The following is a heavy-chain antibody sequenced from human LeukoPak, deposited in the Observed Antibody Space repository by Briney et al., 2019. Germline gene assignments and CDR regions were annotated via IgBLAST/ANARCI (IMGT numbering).Heavy chain of an antibody. CDR2: INPSGGST. Sequence: GASVKVSCKASGYIFTSYFMHWVRQAPGQGLEWMGLINPSGGSTRYAQKFQGRVTMTRDMSTSTVYMELSSLRSEDTAVYYCARALPHRRLMDTTMEQHWFDPWGQGTLVTVS. V-gene: IGHV1-46*01. CDR1: GYIFTSYF. J-gene: IGHJ5*02. CDR3: ARALPHRRLMDTTMEQHWFDP. D-gene: IGHD5-18*01.